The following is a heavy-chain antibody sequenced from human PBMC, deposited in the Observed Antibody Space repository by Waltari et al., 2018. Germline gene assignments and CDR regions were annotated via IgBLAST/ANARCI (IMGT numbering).Heavy chain of an antibody. J-gene: IGHJ3*02. V-gene: IGHV4-39*07. CDR3: AREAQLPWGLDAFDI. Sequence: QLQLQESGPGLVKPSETLSLTCTVSGGSISSSSYYWGWIRQPPGKGLEWIGSIYYSGSTYYNPSLKRRVTISVDTSKNQFSLKLSSVTAADTAVYYCAREAQLPWGLDAFDIWGQGTMVTVSS. D-gene: IGHD6-6*01. CDR2: IYYSGST. CDR1: GGSISSSSYY.